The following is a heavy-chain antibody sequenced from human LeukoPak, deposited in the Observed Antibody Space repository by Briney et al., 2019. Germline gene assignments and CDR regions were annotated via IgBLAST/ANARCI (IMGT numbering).Heavy chain of an antibody. CDR2: INPNGGVT. Sequence: ASVKVSCKASGFTFTAYYMHWVRQAPGQGLEWMGWINPNGGVTNYAQKFQGRVSMTRDMSISTVYMDLSRLRSDDTAVYHCARDGGTAMGVIDYWGQGTPVTVSS. J-gene: IGHJ4*02. V-gene: IGHV1-2*02. CDR1: GFTFTAYY. CDR3: ARDGGTAMGVIDY. D-gene: IGHD5-18*01.